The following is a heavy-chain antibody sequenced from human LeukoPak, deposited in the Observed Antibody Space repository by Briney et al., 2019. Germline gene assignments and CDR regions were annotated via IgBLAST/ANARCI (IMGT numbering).Heavy chain of an antibody. D-gene: IGHD3-16*02. Sequence: PSETLSLTCAVSGYSISSGYYWGGIRQPPGKGLEWIGSIYHSGSTYYNPSLKSRVTISVDTSKTQSSLKLISMTAANPAVYYCARITSYDYVWGSYRQDWFDPWGQGTLVTVSS. CDR3: ARITSYDYVWGSYRQDWFDP. CDR1: GYSISSGYY. J-gene: IGHJ5*02. V-gene: IGHV4-38-2*01. CDR2: IYHSGST.